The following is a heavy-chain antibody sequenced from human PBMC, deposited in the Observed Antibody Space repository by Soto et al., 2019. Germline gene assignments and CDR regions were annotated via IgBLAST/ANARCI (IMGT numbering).Heavy chain of an antibody. Sequence: PSETLSLTCTVSGVSISSYYWSWIRQPPGKGLEWIGYIYYSGSTNYNPSLKSRVTISVDTSKNQFSLKLSSVTAADTAVYYCAAGSRDWFDPWGQGTLVTVSS. CDR3: AAGSRDWFDP. CDR1: GVSISSYY. CDR2: IYYSGST. J-gene: IGHJ5*02. V-gene: IGHV4-59*01. D-gene: IGHD3-10*01.